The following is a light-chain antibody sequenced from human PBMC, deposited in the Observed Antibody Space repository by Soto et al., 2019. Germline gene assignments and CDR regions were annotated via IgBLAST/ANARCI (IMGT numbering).Light chain of an antibody. V-gene: IGKV1-5*03. CDR1: QTISSW. J-gene: IGKJ1*01. CDR2: KAS. Sequence: DIQMTQSPSTLSGSVGDRVTITCRASQTISSWLAWYQQKPGEAPKLLIYKASTLKSGVPSRFGGSGSGTEFTLTISSLQPDDFATYYCQHYNSYSEAFGQGTKVDIK. CDR3: QHYNSYSEA.